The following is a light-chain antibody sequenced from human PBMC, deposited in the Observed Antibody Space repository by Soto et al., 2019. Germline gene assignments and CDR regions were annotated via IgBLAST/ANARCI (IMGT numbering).Light chain of an antibody. CDR1: QSVSIS. Sequence: VLTQSPATLSLSPGERATLSCRASQSVSISLAWYQQKPGQAPRLLIYDASTRATGIPARFSGSGSGTDFTLTISSLQSEDFAVYYCQQYNNWPPWTFGQGTKVDI. J-gene: IGKJ1*01. V-gene: IGKV3D-15*01. CDR2: DAS. CDR3: QQYNNWPPWT.